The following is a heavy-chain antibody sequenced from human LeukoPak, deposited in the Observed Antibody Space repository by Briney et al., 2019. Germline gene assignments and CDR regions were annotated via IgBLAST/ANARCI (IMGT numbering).Heavy chain of an antibody. CDR3: AREVATTHCFDS. CDR1: AESVSSNTAA. V-gene: IGHV6-1*01. D-gene: IGHD2-21*02. J-gene: IGHJ4*02. Sequence: SQTLSLTCGISAESVSSNTAAWNWIRQSPSRGLEWLGRTYYRSQWYDDFAVSMRGRIIINPDTSRNQISLQLNSVTPDDTAIYYCAREVATTHCFDSWGQGILVTVSS. CDR2: TYYRSQWYD.